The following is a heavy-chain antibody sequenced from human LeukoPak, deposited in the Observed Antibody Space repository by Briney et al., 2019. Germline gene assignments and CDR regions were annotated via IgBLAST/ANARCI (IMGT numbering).Heavy chain of an antibody. Sequence: PGGSLRLSCAASGFSFNNYGMHWVRQAPGKGLEWVAFIRYDGSNKYYADSVKGRFTIFRDNSKNTLYLQMNSLRAEDTAVYYCAARIAVAAISPWGGWGQGTLVTVSS. CDR1: GFSFNNYG. D-gene: IGHD6-19*01. V-gene: IGHV3-30*02. J-gene: IGHJ4*02. CDR3: AARIAVAAISPWGG. CDR2: IRYDGSNK.